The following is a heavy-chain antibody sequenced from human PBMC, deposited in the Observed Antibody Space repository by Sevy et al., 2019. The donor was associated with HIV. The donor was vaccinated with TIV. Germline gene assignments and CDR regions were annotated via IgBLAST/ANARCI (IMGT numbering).Heavy chain of an antibody. CDR3: ARESRYYDFWSGYYSHYGMDV. V-gene: IGHV1-8*01. J-gene: IGHJ6*02. Sequence: ASVKVSCKASGYTFTSYDINWVRQATGQGLEWMGWMNPNSGNTGYVQKFQGRVTMTRNTSISTAYMELSSLRSEDTAVYYCARESRYYDFWSGYYSHYGMDVWGQGTTVTVSS. D-gene: IGHD3-3*01. CDR2: MNPNSGNT. CDR1: GYTFTSYD.